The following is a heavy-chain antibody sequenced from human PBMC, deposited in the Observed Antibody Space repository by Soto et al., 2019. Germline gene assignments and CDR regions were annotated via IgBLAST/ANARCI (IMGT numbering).Heavy chain of an antibody. V-gene: IGHV3-30-3*01. CDR1: GFTFSSYA. Sequence: QVQLVESGGGVVQPGRSLRLSCAASGFTFSSYAMHWVRQAPGKGLEWVAVISYDGSNKYYADSVKGRFTISRDNSKNTLYLQMNSLGAEDTAVYYCARDLEGALWFGESRDGFFDYWGQGTLVTVSS. J-gene: IGHJ4*02. CDR2: ISYDGSNK. D-gene: IGHD3-10*01. CDR3: ARDLEGALWFGESRDGFFDY.